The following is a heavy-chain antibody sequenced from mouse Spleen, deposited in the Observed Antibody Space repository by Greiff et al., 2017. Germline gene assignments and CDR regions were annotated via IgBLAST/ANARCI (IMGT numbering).Heavy chain of an antibody. D-gene: IGHD2-3*01. CDR2: INPNNGGT. V-gene: IGHV1-18*01. CDR3: ARRIYDGYYNYFDY. Sequence: EVQLQQSGPELVKPGASVKIPCKASGYTFTDYNMDWVKQSHGKSLEWIGDINPNNGGTIYNQKFKGKATLTVDKSSSTAYMELRSLTSEDTAVYYCARRIYDGYYNYFDYWGQGTTLTVSS. J-gene: IGHJ2*01. CDR1: GYTFTDYN.